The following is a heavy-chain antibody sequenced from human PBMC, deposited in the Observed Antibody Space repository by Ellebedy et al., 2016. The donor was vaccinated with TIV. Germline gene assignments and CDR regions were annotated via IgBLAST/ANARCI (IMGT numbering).Heavy chain of an antibody. V-gene: IGHV7-4-1*02. D-gene: IGHD6-13*01. CDR3: ARAAAAGFFWYFDP. CDR2: INTNTGNP. CDR1: GYSFINYA. Sequence: AASVKVSCKASGYSFINYAMNWVRQAPGQGLEWVGWINTNTGNPTYAQGFTGRFVFSLDTSVSTAYLHISSLKAEDTAVYYCARAAAAGFFWYFDPWGRGTLVTVSS. J-gene: IGHJ2*01.